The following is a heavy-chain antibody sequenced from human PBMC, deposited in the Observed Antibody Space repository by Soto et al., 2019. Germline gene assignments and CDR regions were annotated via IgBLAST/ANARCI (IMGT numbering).Heavy chain of an antibody. CDR1: GDSISSRSYY. D-gene: IGHD2-21*02. CDR3: ARQRTSVVTQAYFDA. V-gene: IGHV4-39*01. J-gene: IGHJ4*02. Sequence: SETLSLTCTVTGDSISSRSYYWGWIRQPPGKGLEWIGSIYYSGSTYNNPSLRSRVSMSIDTSKDQFSLKLKSVTAADTALYFCARQRTSVVTQAYFDAWGRGSLVTVSS. CDR2: IYYSGST.